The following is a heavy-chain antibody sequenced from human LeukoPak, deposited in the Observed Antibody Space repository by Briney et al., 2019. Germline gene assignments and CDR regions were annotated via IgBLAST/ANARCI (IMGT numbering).Heavy chain of an antibody. D-gene: IGHD3/OR15-3a*01. CDR2: IYHSGST. J-gene: IGHJ6*03. V-gene: IGHV4-38-2*02. CDR3: ARGTYYMDV. CDR1: GYSISSGYY. Sequence: PSETLSLTCTVSGYSISSGYYWGWIRQPPGKGLEWIGSIYHSGSTYYNPSLKSRVTISVDTIKNQFSLKLSSVTAADTAVYYCARGTYYMDVWGKGTTVTASS.